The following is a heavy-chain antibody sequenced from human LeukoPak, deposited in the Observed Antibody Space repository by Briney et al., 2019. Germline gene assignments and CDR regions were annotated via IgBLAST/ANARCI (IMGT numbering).Heavy chain of an antibody. V-gene: IGHV4-59*01. CDR3: ARGGEGYFDY. D-gene: IGHD7-27*01. CDR2: ISYSGST. CDR1: GGSISGYY. J-gene: IGHJ4*02. Sequence: SETLSLTCTVSGGSISGYYCSWLRQPPGKGLEWIGYISYSGSTNYNPSLKSRVTISVDTSKNQFSLRLSSVTAADTAVYYCARGGEGYFDYWGQGTLVTVSS.